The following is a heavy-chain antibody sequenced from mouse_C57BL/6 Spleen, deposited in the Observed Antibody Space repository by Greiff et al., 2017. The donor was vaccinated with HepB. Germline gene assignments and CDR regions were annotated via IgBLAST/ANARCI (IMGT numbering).Heavy chain of an antibody. V-gene: IGHV7-3*01. CDR1: GFTFTDYY. D-gene: IGHD1-1*01. J-gene: IGHJ4*01. Sequence: EVNVVESGGGLVQPGGSLSLSCAASGFTFTDYYMSWVRQPPGKALEWLGFIRNKANGYTTEYSASVKGRFTISRDNSQSILYLQMNALRAEDSATYYCARFPLLLRPYAMDYWGQGTSVTVSS. CDR3: ARFPLLLRPYAMDY. CDR2: IRNKANGYTT.